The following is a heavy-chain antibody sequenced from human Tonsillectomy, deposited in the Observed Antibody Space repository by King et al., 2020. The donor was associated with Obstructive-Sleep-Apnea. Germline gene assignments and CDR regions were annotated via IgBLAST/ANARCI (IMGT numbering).Heavy chain of an antibody. Sequence: TLKESGPTLVKPTQTLTLTCSFSGFSLSSSGVGVGWVRQTPRKTLEWLAVIYWDDDKRYSPSLKNRLTITKDTSKDQVVLTVSKVDPVDTATYYCVNTGIVGAGGVVTCNPWGQGTLVTVSS. V-gene: IGHV2-5*02. CDR2: IYWDDDK. D-gene: IGHD2-21*02. CDR3: VNTGIVGAGGVVTCNP. J-gene: IGHJ5*02. CDR1: GFSLSSSGVG.